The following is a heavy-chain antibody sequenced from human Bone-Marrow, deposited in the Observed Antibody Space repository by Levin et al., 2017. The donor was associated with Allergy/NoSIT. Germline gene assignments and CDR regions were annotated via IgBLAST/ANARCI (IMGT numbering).Heavy chain of an antibody. J-gene: IGHJ6*02. D-gene: IGHD2/OR15-2a*01. CDR1: GDTFTTYY. V-gene: IGHV1-46*01. Sequence: ASVKVSCKASGDTFTTYYIHWVRQAPGQGLEWMGIINPSSGNTSHAQKFQGRVSMTRDTSTSTVYLELSSLTSEDTDVYYCARTLPRGYNGMAVCGQGTTVTASS. CDR2: INPSSGNT. CDR3: ARTLPRGYNGMAV.